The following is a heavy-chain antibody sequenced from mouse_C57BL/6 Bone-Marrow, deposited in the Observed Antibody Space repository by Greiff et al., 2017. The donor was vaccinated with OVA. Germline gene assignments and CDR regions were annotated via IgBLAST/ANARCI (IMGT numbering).Heavy chain of an antibody. Sequence: QVQLQQPGAELVKPGASVKLSCKASGYTFTSYWMHWVKQRPGRGLEWIGRIDPNSGGTKYNEKFKSKATLTVDNPSSSAYMQLSSLTSEDSAVYDCARAKYYYGSTYYAMDYWGQGTSVTVSS. V-gene: IGHV1-72*01. D-gene: IGHD1-1*01. CDR1: GYTFTSYW. J-gene: IGHJ4*01. CDR3: ARAKYYYGSTYYAMDY. CDR2: IDPNSGGT.